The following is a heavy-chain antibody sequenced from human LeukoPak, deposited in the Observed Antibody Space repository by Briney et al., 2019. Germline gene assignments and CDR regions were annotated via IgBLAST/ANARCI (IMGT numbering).Heavy chain of an antibody. CDR3: ARDDYGDYALLRPVYYYGMDV. Sequence: PGGSLRLSCAASGFTFSSYSMNWVRQAPGKGLEWVSYISSSSSTIYDEDSVKGRFTISRDNAKNSLYLQMNSLRAEDTAVYYCARDDYGDYALLRPVYYYGMDVWGQGTTVTVSS. D-gene: IGHD4-17*01. J-gene: IGHJ6*02. V-gene: IGHV3-48*04. CDR2: ISSSSSTI. CDR1: GFTFSSYS.